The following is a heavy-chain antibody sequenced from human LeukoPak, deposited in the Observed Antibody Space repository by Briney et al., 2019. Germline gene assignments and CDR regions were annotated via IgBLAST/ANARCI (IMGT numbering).Heavy chain of an antibody. V-gene: IGHV4-34*01. J-gene: IGHJ4*02. Sequence: SETLSLTCAVYGGSFSGYYWSWIRQPPGKGLEWIGEINHSGSTNYNPSLKSRVTISADTSKNQFSLKLSSVTAADTAVYYCARGPYGLGDYWGQGTLVTVSS. CDR3: ARGPYGLGDY. D-gene: IGHD3-10*01. CDR2: INHSGST. CDR1: GGSFSGYY.